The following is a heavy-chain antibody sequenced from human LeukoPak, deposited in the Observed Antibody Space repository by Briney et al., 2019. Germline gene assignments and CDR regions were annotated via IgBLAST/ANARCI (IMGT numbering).Heavy chain of an antibody. CDR2: INSGGGT. CDR3: AKDHGD. Sequence: GGSLRLSCAASGFTFSIYGMTWVRQAPGKGLEWVSTINSGGGTYYADSVKGRFTISRDSSKNTLDLQMNSLRAGDTAVYYCAKDHGDWGQGTLVTVSS. V-gene: IGHV3-23*01. CDR1: GFTFSIYG. D-gene: IGHD3-3*01. J-gene: IGHJ4*02.